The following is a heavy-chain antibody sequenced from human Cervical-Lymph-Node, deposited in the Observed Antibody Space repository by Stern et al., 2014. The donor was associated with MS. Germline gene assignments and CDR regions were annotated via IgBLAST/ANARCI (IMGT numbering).Heavy chain of an antibody. V-gene: IGHV2-70*04. CDR1: GFSLSTSGMR. CDR3: ARSYNWSPFDP. CDR2: IDWYNTE. J-gene: IGHJ5*02. Sequence: QVTLRESGPAMVKPTQTLTLTCTFSGFSLSTSGMRVSWIRQPPGKALEWLARIDWYNTEFYSPSLKTRLTISKDTSRNQVVLVMTNMDPTDTATYFCARSYNWSPFDPWGQGTLVTVSS. D-gene: IGHD1-1*01.